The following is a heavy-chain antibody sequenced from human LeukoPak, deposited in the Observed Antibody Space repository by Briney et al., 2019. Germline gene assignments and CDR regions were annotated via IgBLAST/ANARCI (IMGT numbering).Heavy chain of an antibody. D-gene: IGHD6-13*01. V-gene: IGHV3-30*04. CDR1: GFAFSSYA. CDR3: ARGDKQLVFNRNKGGFDP. J-gene: IGHJ5*02. CDR2: ISYDGSNK. Sequence: GGSLRLSCAASGFAFSSYAMHWVRQAPGKGLEWVTIISYDGSNKYYADSVKGRFTISRDNSKNTLYLQMNSLRTEDTAVYYCARGDKQLVFNRNKGGFDPWGQGTLVTVSS.